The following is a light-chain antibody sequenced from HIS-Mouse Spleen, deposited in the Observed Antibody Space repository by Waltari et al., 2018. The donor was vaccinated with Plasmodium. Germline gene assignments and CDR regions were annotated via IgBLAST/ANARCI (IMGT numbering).Light chain of an antibody. J-gene: IGKJ2*01. V-gene: IGKV3-15*01. CDR2: GAS. CDR1: QSVSSN. CDR3: QQYNNWPPYT. Sequence: EIVMPQSPATLSVSPWEIATLSCRASQSVSSNLAWYQQKPGQSPRLLIYGASTRATGTPARFSGSGSGTELTLTISSLQSEDFAVYYCQQYNNWPPYTFGQGTKLEIK.